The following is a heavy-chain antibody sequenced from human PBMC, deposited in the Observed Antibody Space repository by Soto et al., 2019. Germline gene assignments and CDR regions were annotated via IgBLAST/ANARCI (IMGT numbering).Heavy chain of an antibody. CDR2: TYYRSKWYN. J-gene: IGHJ4*02. CDR1: GDSVSSNSAA. V-gene: IGHV6-1*01. CDR3: AGMQDGALAY. Sequence: PSQTLSLTCAISGDSVSSNSAAWNWIRQSPSRGLEWLGRTYYRSKWYNEYAVPVKSRITIKPDTSKNQFSLQLNSVIPEDTAVYYCAGMQDGALAYWGQGTLVTVSS. D-gene: IGHD1-26*01.